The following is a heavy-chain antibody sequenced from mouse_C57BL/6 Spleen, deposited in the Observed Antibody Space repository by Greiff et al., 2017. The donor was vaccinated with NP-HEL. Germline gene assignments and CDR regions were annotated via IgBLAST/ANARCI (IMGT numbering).Heavy chain of an antibody. J-gene: IGHJ3*01. CDR3: AIFYYGNYVSAWFAY. D-gene: IGHD2-1*01. Sequence: QVQLQQSGAELVKPGASVKISCKASGYAFSSYWMNWVKQRPGQGLEWIGNIYPSDSETHYNQKFKDKATLTVDKSSSTAYMQLSSLTSEDSAVYYCAIFYYGNYVSAWFAYWGQGTLVTVSA. CDR1: GYAFSSYW. V-gene: IGHV1-61*01. CDR2: IYPSDSET.